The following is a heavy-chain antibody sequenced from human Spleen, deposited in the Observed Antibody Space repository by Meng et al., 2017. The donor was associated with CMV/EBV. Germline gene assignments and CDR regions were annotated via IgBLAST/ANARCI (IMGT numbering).Heavy chain of an antibody. J-gene: IGHJ4*02. CDR2: IHYSRST. D-gene: IGHD1-1*01. Sequence: HLQLKDPGPGLVKPSETLSLSCTVSGGSIRRSSYDSGWIRQPPGKGLECIASIHYSRSTYYNPSLQNRVTISVDKSQNQLSMKLSYATDAATAVYSCARARAGTTGGLGYWGQGTLVTVSS. CDR1: GGSIRRSSYD. V-gene: IGHV4-39*07. CDR3: ARARAGTTGGLGY.